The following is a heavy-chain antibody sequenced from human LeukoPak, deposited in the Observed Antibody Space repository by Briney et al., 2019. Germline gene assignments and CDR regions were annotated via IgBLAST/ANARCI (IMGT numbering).Heavy chain of an antibody. CDR1: GFTFNSFA. CDR2: ISGSDGTS. D-gene: IGHD3-16*02. CDR3: AKSLGVGGYTRYKGFDQ. J-gene: IGHJ4*02. Sequence: GGTLRLSCAASGFTFNSFAMNWVRQAPGKGLEWVSSISGSDGTSHYADFVKGRFTISRDNSKNTLYLQMNSLRAEDTAAYYCAKSLGVGGYTRYKGFDQWGQGTLVVVSS. V-gene: IGHV3-23*01.